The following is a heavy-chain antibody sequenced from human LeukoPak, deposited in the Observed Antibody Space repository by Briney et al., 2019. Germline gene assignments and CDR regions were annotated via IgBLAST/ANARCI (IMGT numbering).Heavy chain of an antibody. J-gene: IGHJ4*02. CDR3: ARDQQLVVDY. Sequence: SETLSLTCAVSGGSISSSNWWSWVRQPPGKGLEWIGEIYHSGSTNYNPSLKSRVTISVDTSKNQFSLKLSSVTAADTAVYYCARDQQLVVDYWGQGTLVTVSS. D-gene: IGHD6-13*01. CDR1: GGSISSSNW. V-gene: IGHV4-4*02. CDR2: IYHSGST.